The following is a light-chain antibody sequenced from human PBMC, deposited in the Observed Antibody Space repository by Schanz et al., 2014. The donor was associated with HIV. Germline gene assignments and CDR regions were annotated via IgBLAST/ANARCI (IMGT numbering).Light chain of an antibody. J-gene: IGKJ4*01. CDR2: GAS. CDR3: QYFGNSGGT. V-gene: IGKV3-20*01. CDR1: QTVSSN. Sequence: ETVLTQSPGSLSLSPGGRATLSCRASQTVSSNLAWYQQKPGQAPRLLIYGASSRATGIPDRFSGSGSGTDFTLTISSLEPEDFAVYYCQYFGNSGGTFGGGTKVEIK.